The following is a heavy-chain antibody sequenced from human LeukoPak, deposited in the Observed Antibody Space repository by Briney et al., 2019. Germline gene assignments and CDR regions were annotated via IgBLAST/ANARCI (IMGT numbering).Heavy chain of an antibody. Sequence: PSETLSLTCTVSGGSFSAYHWSWIRQPPGKGLGWIGYIYYSGGTKYNPSLKSRVTISVDTSKNQFSLKLSSVTAADTAVYYCARDPARWTQVAFDIWGQGTMVTVSS. D-gene: IGHD5-18*01. CDR3: ARDPARWTQVAFDI. CDR1: GGSFSAYH. V-gene: IGHV4-59*12. J-gene: IGHJ3*02. CDR2: IYYSGGT.